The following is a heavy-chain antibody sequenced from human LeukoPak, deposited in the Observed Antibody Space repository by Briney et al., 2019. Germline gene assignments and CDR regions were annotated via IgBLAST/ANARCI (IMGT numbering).Heavy chain of an antibody. CDR2: ISAYNGNI. Sequence: ASVKVSCKASGYTFTSYGISWVRQAPGQGLEWMGWISAYNGNINYAQKLQGRVTMTTDTSTSTAYMELRSLRSDDTAVYYCARADGSGSYQEPFDYWGQGTLVTVSS. V-gene: IGHV1-18*01. CDR1: GYTFTSYG. D-gene: IGHD3-10*01. CDR3: ARADGSGSYQEPFDY. J-gene: IGHJ4*02.